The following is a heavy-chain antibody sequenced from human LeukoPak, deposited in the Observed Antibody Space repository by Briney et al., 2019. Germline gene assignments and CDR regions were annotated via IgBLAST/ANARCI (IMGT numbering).Heavy chain of an antibody. CDR2: INHSGST. V-gene: IGHV4-34*01. D-gene: IGHD3-10*01. J-gene: IGHJ6*02. CDR1: GGSFSGYY. Sequence: PSETLSLTCAVYGGSFSGYYWSWIRQPPGKGLEWIGEINHSGSTNYNPSLKSRVTISVDTSKNQFSLKLSSVTAADTAVYYCARGRVVRGVLRYGMDVWGQGTTVTVSS. CDR3: ARGRVVRGVLRYGMDV.